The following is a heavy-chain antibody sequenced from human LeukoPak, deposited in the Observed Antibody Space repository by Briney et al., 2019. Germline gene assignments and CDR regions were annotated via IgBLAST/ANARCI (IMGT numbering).Heavy chain of an antibody. CDR1: GFTFSSYS. CDR2: ISSSSSTI. D-gene: IGHD4-23*01. V-gene: IGHV3-48*01. J-gene: IGHJ4*02. CDR3: ASYTGGKSDY. Sequence: GGSLRLSCAASGFTFSSYSMNWVRQAPGKGLEWVSYISSSSSTIYYADSVKGRFTISRDNAKNSLYLQMNSLRAADTAVYYCASYTGGKSDYWGQGTLVTASS.